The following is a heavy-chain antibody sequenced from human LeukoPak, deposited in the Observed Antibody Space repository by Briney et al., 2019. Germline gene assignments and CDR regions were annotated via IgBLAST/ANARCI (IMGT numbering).Heavy chain of an antibody. Sequence: ASVKVSCKASGYTFTSYDINWVRQAPGQGLEWMGWMNPNSANTGYAQKFQGRVTMTRNTSISTAYTELSSLRSEDTAVYYCARVPMVRVNIDYWGQGTLVTVSS. D-gene: IGHD3-10*01. V-gene: IGHV1-8*01. CDR2: MNPNSANT. CDR1: GYTFTSYD. CDR3: ARVPMVRVNIDY. J-gene: IGHJ4*02.